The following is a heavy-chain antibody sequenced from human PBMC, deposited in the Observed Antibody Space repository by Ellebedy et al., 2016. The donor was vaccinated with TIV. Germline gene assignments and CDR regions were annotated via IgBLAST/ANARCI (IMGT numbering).Heavy chain of an antibody. J-gene: IGHJ3*01. V-gene: IGHV3-23*01. CDR3: VRSRQQLVHDAFDV. D-gene: IGHD4-11*01. CDR2: ISGSGDTT. CDR1: GFTFRGYA. Sequence: GGSLRLSXAGSGFTFRGYAMSWVRQAPGTGLEWVSGISGSGDTTYYADSVKGRFTMSRDRFTNSLYLQMNGLRAEDTAVYYCVRSRQQLVHDAFDVWGQGTMVNVSS.